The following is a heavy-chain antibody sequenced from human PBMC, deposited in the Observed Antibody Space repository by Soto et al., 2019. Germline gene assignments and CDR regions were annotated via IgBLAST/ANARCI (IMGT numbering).Heavy chain of an antibody. D-gene: IGHD3-3*01. CDR1: GYTFTSYG. J-gene: IGHJ6*02. V-gene: IGHV1-18*04. Sequence: QVQLVQSGAEVKKPGASVKVSCKASGYTFTSYGISWVRQAPGQGLEWMGWISAYNGNTNYAQKLQGRVTMTTDTSTSTAYMELRSLRADDTAVYYCAREGARFLEWLLPYYGMDVWGQGTTVTVSS. CDR3: AREGARFLEWLLPYYGMDV. CDR2: ISAYNGNT.